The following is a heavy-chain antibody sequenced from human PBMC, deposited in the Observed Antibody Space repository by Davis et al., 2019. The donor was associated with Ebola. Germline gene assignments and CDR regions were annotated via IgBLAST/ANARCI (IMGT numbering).Heavy chain of an antibody. CDR3: ARVVRVIVATITANWFDP. D-gene: IGHD5-12*01. CDR2: ISAYNGNT. Sequence: ASVKVSCKASGYTFTSYGISWVRQAPGQGLEWMGWISAYNGNTNYAQKLQGRVTMTTDTSTSTAYMELRSLRSDDTAVYYCARVVRVIVATITANWFDPWGQGTLVTVSS. J-gene: IGHJ5*02. CDR1: GYTFTSYG. V-gene: IGHV1-18*01.